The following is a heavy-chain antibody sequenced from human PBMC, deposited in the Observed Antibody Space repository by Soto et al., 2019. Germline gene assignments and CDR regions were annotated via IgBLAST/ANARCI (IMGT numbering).Heavy chain of an antibody. CDR2: ISGSGGST. CDR3: AKDPAYYDFWSGYSFDY. J-gene: IGHJ4*02. Sequence: GGSLRLSCAASGFTFSSYAMSWVRQAPGKGLEWVSAISGSGGSTYYADSVKGRFTISRDNSKNTLYLQMNSLRAEDTAVYYCAKDPAYYDFWSGYSFDYWGQGTLVTVSS. D-gene: IGHD3-3*01. CDR1: GFTFSSYA. V-gene: IGHV3-23*01.